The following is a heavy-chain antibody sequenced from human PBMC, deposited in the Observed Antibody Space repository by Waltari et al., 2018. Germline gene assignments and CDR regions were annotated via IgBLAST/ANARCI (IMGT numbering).Heavy chain of an antibody. Sequence: QVQLVQSGAEVKKPGASVKVSCKASGYTFTSYAMHWVRQAPGQRLEWMGWINAGNGNTKYSQEFQGRVTITRDTSASTAYMELSSLRSEDMAVYYCARDHWSGYIPWNWFDPWGQGTLVTVSS. D-gene: IGHD3-3*01. CDR3: ARDHWSGYIPWNWFDP. V-gene: IGHV1-3*03. CDR1: GYTFTSYA. J-gene: IGHJ5*02. CDR2: INAGNGNT.